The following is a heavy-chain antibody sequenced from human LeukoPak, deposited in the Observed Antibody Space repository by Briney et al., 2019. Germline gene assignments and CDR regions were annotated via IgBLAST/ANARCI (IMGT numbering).Heavy chain of an antibody. CDR3: ARADCSGSTCYLRRSWFDP. CDR2: ISYGGDNT. Sequence: GGSLRLSCAASGFTFTDYAMNWVRQAPGKGLEWVSGISYGGDNTYYADSVKGRFTISRDDAKNSLYLQMNSLRVEDTAVYYCARADCSGSTCYLRRSWFDPWGQGTLVTVSS. D-gene: IGHD2-2*01. CDR1: GFTFTDYA. V-gene: IGHV3-23*01. J-gene: IGHJ5*02.